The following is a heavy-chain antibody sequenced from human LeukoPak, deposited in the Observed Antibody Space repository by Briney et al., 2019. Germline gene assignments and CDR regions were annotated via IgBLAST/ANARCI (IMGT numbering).Heavy chain of an antibody. CDR2: ISSSSSYI. D-gene: IGHD3-22*01. Sequence: GGSLRLSCAASGFTFSSYAMSWVRQAPGKGLEWVSSISSSSSYIYYADSVKGRFTISRDNAKNSLYLQMNSLRAEDTAVYYCARPIDSSGYYPSDWGQGTLVTVSS. V-gene: IGHV3-21*01. J-gene: IGHJ4*02. CDR3: ARPIDSSGYYPSD. CDR1: GFTFSSYA.